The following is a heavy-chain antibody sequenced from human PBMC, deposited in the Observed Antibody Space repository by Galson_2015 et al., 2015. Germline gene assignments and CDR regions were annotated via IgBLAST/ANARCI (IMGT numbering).Heavy chain of an antibody. CDR3: AKDNEGYCSDGHCYSYYYYGMDV. V-gene: IGHV3-30*18. Sequence: LRLSCAASGFTFSSCGMHWVRQAPGRGLEWVALISDEGSIKEYADSVKGRFTISRDNSKNTLSLQMNSLRAEDTAIYYCAKDNEGYCSDGHCYSYYYYGMDVWGQGTTVTVSS. CDR2: ISDEGSIK. J-gene: IGHJ6*02. D-gene: IGHD2-15*01. CDR1: GFTFSSCG.